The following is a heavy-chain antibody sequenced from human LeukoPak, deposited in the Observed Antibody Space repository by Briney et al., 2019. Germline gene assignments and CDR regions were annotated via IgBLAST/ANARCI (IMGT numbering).Heavy chain of an antibody. CDR3: AKARRTTVTPVDY. CDR2: ISGSGGST. D-gene: IGHD4-17*01. V-gene: IGHV3-23*01. CDR1: GFTFSSYA. J-gene: IGHJ4*02. Sequence: GGSLRLSCAASGFTFSSYAMSWVRQAPGKGLEWVSAISGSGGSTYYADSVKGRFTISRDNSKNTLFLQMDSLRAADTAVYYCAKARRTTVTPVDYWGQGTLVTVSS.